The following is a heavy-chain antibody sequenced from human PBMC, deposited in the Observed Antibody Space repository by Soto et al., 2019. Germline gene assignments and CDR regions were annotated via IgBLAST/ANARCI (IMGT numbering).Heavy chain of an antibody. V-gene: IGHV3-23*01. J-gene: IGHJ4*02. CDR2: ISGSGGST. D-gene: IGHD3-16*02. Sequence: EVQLLESGGGLVQPGGSLRLSCAASGFTFSSYAMSWVRQAPGKGLAWVSAISGSGGSTYYADSVKGRFTISRDNSKNTLYLQMNSLRAEDTAVYYCAKSGMDDYIWGSYLHWGQGTLVTVSS. CDR3: AKSGMDDYIWGSYLH. CDR1: GFTFSSYA.